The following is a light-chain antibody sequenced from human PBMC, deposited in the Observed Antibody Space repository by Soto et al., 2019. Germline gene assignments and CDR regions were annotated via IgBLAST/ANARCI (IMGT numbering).Light chain of an antibody. CDR2: GAS. J-gene: IGKJ4*01. Sequence: EIVMTQSPATLSVSPGERATLSCRASQSVSSNLDWYQQKPGQAPRLLIYGASTRATGIPSRFSDSGSGKEFTLTFSSLQSEDFSVYYCQQYNNWLPLTFDGGTKVEIK. CDR3: QQYNNWLPLT. CDR1: QSVSSN. V-gene: IGKV3-15*01.